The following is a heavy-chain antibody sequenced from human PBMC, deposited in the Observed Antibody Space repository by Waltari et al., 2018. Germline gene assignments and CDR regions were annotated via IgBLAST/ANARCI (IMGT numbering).Heavy chain of an antibody. CDR1: GGTFCSYA. J-gene: IGHJ4*02. D-gene: IGHD6-19*01. V-gene: IGHV1-69*08. CDR3: ARSIAGYSSGWYYFDY. Sequence: QVQLVQSGAEVKKPGSSVKVSCKSSGGTFCSYALSWVRQAPGQGREWMGRIIPIFGTENYAQKFQGRVTITADKSTSTAYMELSSLRSEDTAVYYCARSIAGYSSGWYYFDYWGQGTLVTVSS. CDR2: IIPIFGTE.